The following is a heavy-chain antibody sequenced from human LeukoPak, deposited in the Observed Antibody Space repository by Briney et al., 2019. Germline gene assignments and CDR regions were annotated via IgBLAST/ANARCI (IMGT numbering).Heavy chain of an antibody. CDR3: ARGPSGYHNT. D-gene: IGHD5-12*01. V-gene: IGHV3-66*01. CDR2: IYSGGST. J-gene: IGHJ4*02. CDR1: GFIFDDYG. Sequence: GGSLRLSCAASGFIFDDYGMSWVRQAPGKGLEWVSLIYSGGSTYYADSVKGRFTISRDNSKNTQMNSLRAEDTAVYYCARGPSGYHNTGGQGTLVTVSS.